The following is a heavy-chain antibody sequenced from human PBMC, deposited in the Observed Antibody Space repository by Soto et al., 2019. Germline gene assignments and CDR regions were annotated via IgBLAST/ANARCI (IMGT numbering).Heavy chain of an antibody. CDR2: IIPIFGTA. V-gene: IGHV1-69*01. D-gene: IGHD6-13*01. CDR3: ARDTGYSSSWYVGVGYFDY. Sequence: QVQLVQSGAEVKKPGSSVKVSCKASGGTFSSYAISWVRQAPGQGLEWMGGIIPIFGTANYAQKFQGRVTITADESPSTAYMELSSLGSEDTAVYYCARDTGYSSSWYVGVGYFDYWGQGTLVTVSS. J-gene: IGHJ4*02. CDR1: GGTFSSYA.